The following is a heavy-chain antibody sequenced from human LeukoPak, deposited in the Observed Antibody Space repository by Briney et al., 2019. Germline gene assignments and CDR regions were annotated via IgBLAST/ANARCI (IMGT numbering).Heavy chain of an antibody. CDR2: LFSGGTT. V-gene: IGHV3-66*01. D-gene: IGHD1-14*01. J-gene: IGHJ4*02. Sequence: PGGSLRLSCAASGFTVNTNSMNWVRQAPGKGLDWVSVLFSGGTTYYADSVKGRFTISRDNSKNTLYLQMNDLRAEDTAVYYCAKAGPGAITRPDYFASWGQGTLVTVSS. CDR3: AKAGPGAITRPDYFAS. CDR1: GFTVNTNS.